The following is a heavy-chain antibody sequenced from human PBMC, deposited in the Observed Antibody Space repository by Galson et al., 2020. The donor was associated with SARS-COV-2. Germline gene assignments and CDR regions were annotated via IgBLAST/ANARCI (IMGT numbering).Heavy chain of an antibody. CDR1: GYTFTSYG. CDR2: ISAYNGNT. D-gene: IGHD6-19*01. Sequence: ASVKVSCKASGYTFTSYGISWVRQAPGQGLEWMGWISAYNGNTNYAQKLQGRVTMTTDTSTSTAYMELRSLRSDDTAVYYCARDTSSGWTEYWFDPWGQGTLVTVSS. J-gene: IGHJ5*02. V-gene: IGHV1-18*01. CDR3: ARDTSSGWTEYWFDP.